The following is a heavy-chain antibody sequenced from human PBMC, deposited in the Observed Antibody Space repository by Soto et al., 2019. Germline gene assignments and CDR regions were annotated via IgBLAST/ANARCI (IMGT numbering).Heavy chain of an antibody. J-gene: IGHJ4*02. CDR2: IYYSGST. D-gene: IGHD3-22*01. CDR3: ARDTQGYYDSSGSLDY. CDR1: GGSISSVGYY. V-gene: IGHV4-31*03. Sequence: TLSLTCTVSGGSISSVGYYWSWIRQHPGKGLEWIGYIYYSGSTYYNPSLKSRVTISVDTSKNQFSLKLSSVTAADTAVYYCARDTQGYYDSSGSLDYWGQGTLVTVSS.